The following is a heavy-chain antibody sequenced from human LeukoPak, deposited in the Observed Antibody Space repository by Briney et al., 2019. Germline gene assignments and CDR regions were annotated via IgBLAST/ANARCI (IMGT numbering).Heavy chain of an antibody. V-gene: IGHV3-66*02. CDR3: ASLTYYDFWSGSYPNDY. CDR2: IYSGGST. D-gene: IGHD3-3*01. CDR1: GFTVSSNY. Sequence: GGSLRLSCAASGFTVSSNYMSWVRQAPGKGLEGVSVIYSGGSTYYADSVKGRFTISRDNSKNTLYLQMNSLRAEDTAVYYCASLTYYDFWSGSYPNDYWGQGTLVTVSS. J-gene: IGHJ4*02.